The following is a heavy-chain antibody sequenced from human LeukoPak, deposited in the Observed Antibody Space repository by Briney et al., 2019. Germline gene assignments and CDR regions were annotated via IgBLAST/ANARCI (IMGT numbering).Heavy chain of an antibody. Sequence: SETLSLTCTVSGGSISKSNQYWGWIRQPPGKGLEWVGSVYYTGSKYYNPSFNSRVTIYGDTSKNQISLELTSVTAADTAAYYCARQKGPRDITSLPLMDVWGQGTTVTVSS. CDR3: ARQKGPRDITSLPLMDV. CDR1: GGSISKSNQY. J-gene: IGHJ6*02. D-gene: IGHD2-15*01. CDR2: VYYTGSK. V-gene: IGHV4-39*01.